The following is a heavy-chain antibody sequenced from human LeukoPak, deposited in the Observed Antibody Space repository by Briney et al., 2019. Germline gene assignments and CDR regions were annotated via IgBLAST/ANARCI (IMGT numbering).Heavy chain of an antibody. D-gene: IGHD2-2*01. CDR3: ARRGYCSSTSCYEYWFDP. J-gene: IGHJ5*02. CDR1: GGSISSSSYY. Sequence: SETLSLTCTVSGGSISSSSYYWGWIRHPPGKGLEWIGIIYYSGSTYYNPSLKSRLTISVDTSKNQFSLKLSSLTATDTAVYYCARRGYCSSTSCYEYWFDPWGQGTLVTVSS. V-gene: IGHV4-39*01. CDR2: IYYSGST.